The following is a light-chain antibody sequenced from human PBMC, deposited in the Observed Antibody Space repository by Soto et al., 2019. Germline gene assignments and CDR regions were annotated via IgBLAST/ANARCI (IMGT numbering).Light chain of an antibody. V-gene: IGKV3-15*01. Sequence: EIGMTQSPATLLLSPGETATLSCRASQSVSSNLAWYQQKPGQPPRLLIYGASTGATGIPARFSGSGSGTEFTLTISSLQSEDFAVYYCQQYNNWPRTFGQGTKVDIK. CDR1: QSVSSN. CDR2: GAS. CDR3: QQYNNWPRT. J-gene: IGKJ1*01.